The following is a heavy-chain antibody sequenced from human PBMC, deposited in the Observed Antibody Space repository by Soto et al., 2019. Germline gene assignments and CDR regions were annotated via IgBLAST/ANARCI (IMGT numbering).Heavy chain of an antibody. CDR3: ARAGHGGQNYYYYGMDV. CDR1: GFTFSSYG. V-gene: IGHV3-33*01. Sequence: QVQLVESGGGVVQPGRSLRLSCAASGFTFSSYGMHWVRQAPGKGLEWVAVIWYDGSNKYYADSVKGRFTISRDNSKNTLYLQMNSLRAEDTAVYYCARAGHGGQNYYYYGMDVWGQGTTVTVSS. CDR2: IWYDGSNK. J-gene: IGHJ6*02. D-gene: IGHD2-15*01.